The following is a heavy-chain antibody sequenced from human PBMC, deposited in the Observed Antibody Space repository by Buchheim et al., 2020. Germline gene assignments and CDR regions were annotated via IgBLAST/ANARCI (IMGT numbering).Heavy chain of an antibody. Sequence: QVQLVESGGGVVQPGRSLRLSCAASGFTFSSYAMHWVRQAPGKGLEWVAVIWYDGSNKYYADSVKGRFTISRDNSKNTLYLQMNSLRAEDTAVYYCARESERNYQHTYSSGWYHISYWGQGTL. D-gene: IGHD6-19*01. CDR3: ARESERNYQHTYSSGWYHISY. J-gene: IGHJ4*02. CDR1: GFTFSSYA. CDR2: IWYDGSNK. V-gene: IGHV3-33*08.